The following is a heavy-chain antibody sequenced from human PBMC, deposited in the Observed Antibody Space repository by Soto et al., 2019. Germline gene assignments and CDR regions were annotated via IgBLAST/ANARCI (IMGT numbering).Heavy chain of an antibody. CDR1: GFTFSSYA. CDR3: ARDRIYSSSWYDY. D-gene: IGHD6-13*01. CDR2: ISYDGSNK. J-gene: IGHJ4*02. V-gene: IGHV3-30-3*01. Sequence: GGSLRLSCAASGFTFSSYAMHWVRQAPGKGLEWVAVISYDGSNKYYADSVKGRFTISRDNSKNTLYLQMNSLRAEETAVYYCARDRIYSSSWYDYWGQGTLVTVSS.